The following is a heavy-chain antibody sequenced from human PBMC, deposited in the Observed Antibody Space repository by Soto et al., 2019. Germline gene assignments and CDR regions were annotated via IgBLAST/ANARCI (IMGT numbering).Heavy chain of an antibody. V-gene: IGHV1-69*01. CDR3: ARPKGSYSSGYYYFDY. CDR1: GGTFSTYA. D-gene: IGHD6-19*01. Sequence: QVQLVQSGAEVKQPGSSVKVSCKTSGGTFSTYAIYWVRQAPGQGIEWMGAIIPLFGTADYAQKFQGRVTSTADESTSTAYMELSSLRSEDTAVYYCARPKGSYSSGYYYFDYWGQGTLVTVSS. CDR2: IIPLFGTA. J-gene: IGHJ4*02.